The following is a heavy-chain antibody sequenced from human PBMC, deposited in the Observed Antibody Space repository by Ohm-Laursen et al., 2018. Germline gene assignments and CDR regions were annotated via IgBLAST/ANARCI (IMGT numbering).Heavy chain of an antibody. Sequence: SETLSLTCPVSGGSISSYYWSWIRQPPGKGLEWIGYIYYSGSTSYKPSLKSRVTISVDTSKNQFSLKLSSVTAADTAVYYCARDTPGYSYEYWGQGTLVTVSS. CDR1: GGSISSYY. CDR2: IYYSGST. D-gene: IGHD5-18*01. CDR3: ARDTPGYSYEY. J-gene: IGHJ4*02. V-gene: IGHV4-59*01.